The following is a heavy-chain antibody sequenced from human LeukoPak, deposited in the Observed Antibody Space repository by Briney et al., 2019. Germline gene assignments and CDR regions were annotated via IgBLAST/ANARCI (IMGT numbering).Heavy chain of an antibody. V-gene: IGHV1-2*02. D-gene: IGHD2-21*02. CDR3: ARGKVTYNWFDP. Sequence: ASVKDSCKASGYTFTGYYMHWVRQAPGQGLEWMGWINPNSGGTNYAQKFQGRVTMTRDTSISTAYMELSRLRSGDTAVYYCARGKVTYNWFDPWGQGTLVTVSS. J-gene: IGHJ5*02. CDR2: INPNSGGT. CDR1: GYTFTGYY.